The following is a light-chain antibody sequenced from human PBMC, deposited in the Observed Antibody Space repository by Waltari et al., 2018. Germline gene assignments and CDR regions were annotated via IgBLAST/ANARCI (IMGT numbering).Light chain of an antibody. V-gene: IGLV2-11*01. J-gene: IGLJ3*02. CDR3: CSYAGTYFWV. CDR2: DFT. CDR1: SSDVGVYDF. Sequence: QSALTQPRSVSGSPGQSVTISCSGTSSDVGVYDFIAWYQHHPGKAPKLMIYDFTKLPSGVPDRFSGSRSGNTASLTISGIQAEDEADYYCCSYAGTYFWVFGGGTKLTVL.